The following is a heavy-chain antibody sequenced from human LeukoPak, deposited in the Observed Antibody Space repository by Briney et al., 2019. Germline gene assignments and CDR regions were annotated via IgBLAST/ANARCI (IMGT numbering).Heavy chain of an antibody. V-gene: IGHV1-2*02. Sequence: ASVKVSCKASGYTFTGYYMHWARQAPGQGLEWMGWINPNSGGTNYAQKFQGRVTMTRDTSISTAYMELSRLRSDDTAVYYCARDLLAAAGTGYWGQGTLVTVSS. CDR3: ARDLLAAAGTGY. CDR1: GYTFTGYY. D-gene: IGHD6-13*01. CDR2: INPNSGGT. J-gene: IGHJ4*02.